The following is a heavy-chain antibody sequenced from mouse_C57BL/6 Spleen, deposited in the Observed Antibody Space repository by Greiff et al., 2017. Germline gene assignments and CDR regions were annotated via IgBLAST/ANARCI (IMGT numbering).Heavy chain of an antibody. V-gene: IGHV1-76*01. J-gene: IGHJ4*01. Sequence: QVQLKQSGAELVRPGASVKLSCKASGYTFTDYYINWVKQRPGQGLEWIARIYPGSGNTYYNEKFKGKATLTAEKSSSTAYMQLSSLTSEDSAVYFCATKGEYDYGGAMDYWGQGTSVTVSS. CDR1: GYTFTDYY. CDR3: ATKGEYDYGGAMDY. CDR2: IYPGSGNT. D-gene: IGHD2-4*01.